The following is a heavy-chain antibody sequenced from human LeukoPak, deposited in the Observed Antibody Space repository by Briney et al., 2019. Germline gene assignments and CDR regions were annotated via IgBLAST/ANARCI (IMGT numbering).Heavy chain of an antibody. D-gene: IGHD3-10*01. CDR2: IYHSGST. J-gene: IGHJ5*02. CDR1: GGSISSGGYY. CDR3: ARASRGWSDP. Sequence: PSETLSLTCTVSGGSISSGGYYWSWIRQPPGKGLEWIGYIYHSGSTYYNPSLKSRVTISVDRSKNQFSLKLSSVTAADTAVYYCARASRGWSDPWGQGTLVTVSS. V-gene: IGHV4-30-2*01.